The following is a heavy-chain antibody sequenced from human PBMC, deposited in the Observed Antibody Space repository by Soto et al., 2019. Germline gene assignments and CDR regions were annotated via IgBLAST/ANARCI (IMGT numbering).Heavy chain of an antibody. Sequence: LKISCKGSGYSFTSYWISWVRQMPGKGLEWMGRIDPSDSYTNYSPSFQGHVTISADKSISTAYLQWSSLKASDTAMYYCARHQAVAGPFDYWGQGTLVTVSS. CDR2: IDPSDSYT. J-gene: IGHJ4*02. D-gene: IGHD6-19*01. CDR1: GYSFTSYW. V-gene: IGHV5-10-1*01. CDR3: ARHQAVAGPFDY.